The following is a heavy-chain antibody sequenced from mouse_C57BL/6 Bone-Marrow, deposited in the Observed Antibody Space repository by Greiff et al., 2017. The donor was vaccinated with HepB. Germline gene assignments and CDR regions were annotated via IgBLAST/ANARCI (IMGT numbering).Heavy chain of an antibody. CDR3: SRNLYGKALYYAMDY. J-gene: IGHJ4*01. CDR2: IYWDDDK. CDR1: GFSLSTSGMG. Sequence: QVQLKESGPGILQSSQTLSLTCSFSGFSLSTSGMGVSWIRQPSGKGLVWLVHIYWDDDKRYNPSLKSRLTISKDTSRTQVFLKITSVDTADTATYYCSRNLYGKALYYAMDYWGQGTSVTVSS. D-gene: IGHD2-1*01. V-gene: IGHV8-12*01.